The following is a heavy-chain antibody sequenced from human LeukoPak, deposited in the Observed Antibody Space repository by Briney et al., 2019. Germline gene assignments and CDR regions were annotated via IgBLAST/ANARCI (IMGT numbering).Heavy chain of an antibody. CDR2: TYYSGST. V-gene: IGHV4-59*02. Sequence: SETLSLTCTVSGVSVSSYYWSWIRQPPGKGLEWIGYTYYSGSTNYNPSLKSRVTISVDTSRNQFSLKLNSVTAADTAVYYCARELESSGIDYWGQGTLVTVSS. D-gene: IGHD3-22*01. CDR3: ARELESSGIDY. J-gene: IGHJ4*02. CDR1: GVSVSSYY.